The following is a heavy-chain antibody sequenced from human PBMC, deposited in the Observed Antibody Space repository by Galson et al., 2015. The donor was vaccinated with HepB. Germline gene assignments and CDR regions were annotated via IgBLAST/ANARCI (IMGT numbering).Heavy chain of an antibody. D-gene: IGHD3-22*01. CDR3: TTDSGYDSSGYYNPSAFDI. J-gene: IGHJ3*02. CDR1: GFTFSNAW. Sequence: SLRLSCAASGFTFSNAWMSWVRQAPGKGLEWVGRIKSKTDGGTTDYAAPVKGRFTISRDDSKNTLYLQMNSLKTEDTAVYYCTTDSGYDSSGYYNPSAFDIWGQGTMVTVSS. CDR2: IKSKTDGGTT. V-gene: IGHV3-15*01.